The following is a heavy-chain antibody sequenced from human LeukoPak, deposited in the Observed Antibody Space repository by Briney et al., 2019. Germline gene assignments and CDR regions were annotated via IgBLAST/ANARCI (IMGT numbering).Heavy chain of an antibody. CDR2: IYYSGST. CDR3: ARPYSSSWVFDY. V-gene: IGHV4-34*01. J-gene: IGHJ4*02. Sequence: SETLSLTCAVYGGSFSGYYWSWIRQPPGKGLEWIGSIYYSGSTYYNPSLKSRVTISVDTSKNQFSLKLSSVTAADTAVYYCARPYSSSWVFDYWGQGTLVTVSS. D-gene: IGHD6-13*01. CDR1: GGSFSGYY.